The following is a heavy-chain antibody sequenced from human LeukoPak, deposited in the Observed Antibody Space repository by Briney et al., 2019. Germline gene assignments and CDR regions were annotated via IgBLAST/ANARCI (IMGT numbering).Heavy chain of an antibody. D-gene: IGHD1-26*01. CDR1: GFTFSNYG. Sequence: GGSLRLSCAASGFTFSNYGMHWVRQAQGKGLEWVAVISSDGSEEYYADSVKGRFTISRDNSKNTLYLQMNSLRVEDTAVYYCAKDKGREGDYWGQGNLVTVSS. V-gene: IGHV3-30*18. CDR2: ISSDGSEE. CDR3: AKDKGREGDY. J-gene: IGHJ4*02.